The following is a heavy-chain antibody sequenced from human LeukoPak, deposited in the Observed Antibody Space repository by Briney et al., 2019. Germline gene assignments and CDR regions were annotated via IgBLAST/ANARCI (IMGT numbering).Heavy chain of an antibody. CDR1: GYTFTGYY. J-gene: IGHJ4*02. Sequence: ASVKVSCKASGYTFTGYYMHWVRQAPGQGLEWMGWINPNSGGTNYAQKFQGRVTMTRDTSISTAYMELSRLRSDDTAVYYCARLAIAAAGPTFDYWGQGTLVTLSS. CDR3: ARLAIAAAGPTFDY. D-gene: IGHD6-13*01. V-gene: IGHV1-2*02. CDR2: INPNSGGT.